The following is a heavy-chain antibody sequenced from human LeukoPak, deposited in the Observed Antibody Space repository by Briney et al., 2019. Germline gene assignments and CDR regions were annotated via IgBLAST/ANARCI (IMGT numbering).Heavy chain of an antibody. D-gene: IGHD4-11*01. CDR3: ARTRCPTDYSNCHLDY. Sequence: GGSLRLSCAASGFTFNIYWMHWVRQAPGKGLVWVSRINTDGSNTSYADSVKGRFTISRDNAKNTLYLQMNSLRAEDTAVYYCARTRCPTDYSNCHLDYWGQGTLVTVSS. CDR2: INTDGSNT. CDR1: GFTFNIYW. V-gene: IGHV3-74*01. J-gene: IGHJ4*02.